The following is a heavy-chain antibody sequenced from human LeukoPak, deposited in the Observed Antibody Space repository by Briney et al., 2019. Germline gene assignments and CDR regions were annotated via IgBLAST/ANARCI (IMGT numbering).Heavy chain of an antibody. CDR3: ARVRSSGYSPSDAFDI. CDR1: GGCISSYY. V-gene: IGHV4-59*01. CDR2: IYYSGST. Sequence: SETLSLTCTVSGGCISSYYWSWIRQPPGKGLEWIGYIYYSGSTNYDPSLKSRVTISVDTSKNHFSLKLSSVTAADTAVYYCARVRSSGYSPSDAFDIWGQGTMVTVSS. J-gene: IGHJ3*02. D-gene: IGHD3-22*01.